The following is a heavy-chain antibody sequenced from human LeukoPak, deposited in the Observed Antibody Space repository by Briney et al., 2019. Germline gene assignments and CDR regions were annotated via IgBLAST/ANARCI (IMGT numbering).Heavy chain of an antibody. CDR2: ISSSSTYI. Sequence: GGSLRLSCAASGFTFSSYEMNWVRQAPGKGLEWVSVISSSSTYIYYADSLKGRFTISRDNAKNSLYLQMNSLRAEDTAVYYCARVSTAVSLAIDYWGQGTLVTVST. CDR3: ARVSTAVSLAIDY. J-gene: IGHJ4*02. CDR1: GFTFSSYE. V-gene: IGHV3-21*06. D-gene: IGHD6-13*01.